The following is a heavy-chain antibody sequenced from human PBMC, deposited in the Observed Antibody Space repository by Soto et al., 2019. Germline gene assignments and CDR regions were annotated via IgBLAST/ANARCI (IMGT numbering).Heavy chain of an antibody. CDR2: ISSDGSST. CDR1: GFTVSSYW. V-gene: IGHV3-74*02. D-gene: IGHD6-19*01. J-gene: IGHJ1*01. CDR3: ARRGPVTGLQC. Sequence: EVQLVESGGGSVQPGGSLRLSCEAAGFTVSSYWMHWVRQSPGKGLVWVSRISSDGSSTSYGDSVKGRFTVSRDNAKNTLYLQMSSLRAGDTAIYYCARRGPVTGLQCWGQGTLVSVSS.